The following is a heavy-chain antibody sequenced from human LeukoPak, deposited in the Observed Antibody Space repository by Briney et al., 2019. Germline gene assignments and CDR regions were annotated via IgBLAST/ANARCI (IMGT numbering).Heavy chain of an antibody. Sequence: GASVKVSCKASGYTFTGYYMHWVRQAPGQGLEWMGWINPNSGNTGYAQKFQGRVTITRNTSISTAYMELSSLRSEDTAVYYCARGISTVTYVYYYYYMDVWGKGTTVTVSS. D-gene: IGHD4-17*01. J-gene: IGHJ6*03. V-gene: IGHV1-8*03. CDR2: INPNSGNT. CDR1: GYTFTGYY. CDR3: ARGISTVTYVYYYYYMDV.